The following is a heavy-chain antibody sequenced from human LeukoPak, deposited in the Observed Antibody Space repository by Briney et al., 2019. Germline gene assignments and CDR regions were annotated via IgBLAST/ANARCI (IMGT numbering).Heavy chain of an antibody. CDR3: AKVQKGQWLADFDY. D-gene: IGHD6-19*01. CDR2: ISGSGGST. J-gene: IGHJ4*02. Sequence: QTGGSLRLSCAASGFTFSSYAMSWVRQAPGKGLEWVSAISGSGGSTYCADSVKGRFTISRDNSKNTLYLQMNSLRAEDTAVYCCAKVQKGQWLADFDYWGQGTLVTDSS. V-gene: IGHV3-23*01. CDR1: GFTFSSYA.